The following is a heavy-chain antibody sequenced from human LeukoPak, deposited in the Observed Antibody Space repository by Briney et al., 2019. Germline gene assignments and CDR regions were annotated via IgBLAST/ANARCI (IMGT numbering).Heavy chain of an antibody. CDR1: GGSFSGYY. CDR2: IDHSGST. J-gene: IGHJ6*04. Sequence: SETLSLTCAVYGGSFSGYYWSWIRHPPGRGLEWIAEIDHSGSTHYNPSLKIRVIISVDMSQHQVSLRLNSLTAADTAVYYCARGYTYYGSGSPPGDVWGNGTSVIVSS. V-gene: IGHV4-34*01. CDR3: ARGYTYYGSGSPPGDV. D-gene: IGHD3-10*01.